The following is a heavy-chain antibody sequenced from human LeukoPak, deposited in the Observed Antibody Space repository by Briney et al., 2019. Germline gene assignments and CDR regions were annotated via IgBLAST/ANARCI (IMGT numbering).Heavy chain of an antibody. CDR2: FCYGGSNK. J-gene: IGHJ4*02. Sequence: GGSLRLPCAASGYILDVYDMLGLRQAPGRGLEWVAFFCYGGSNKYYADSVKGRFTISRDNSKNTLYLQMNSLRAEDTAVYYCARDKCSSYLSSFDFGGQGTLVSVST. D-gene: IGHD6-6*01. CDR1: GYILDVYD. V-gene: IGHV3-30*02. CDR3: ARDKCSSYLSSFDF.